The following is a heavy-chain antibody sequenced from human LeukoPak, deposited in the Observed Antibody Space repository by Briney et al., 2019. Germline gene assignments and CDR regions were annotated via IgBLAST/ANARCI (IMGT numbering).Heavy chain of an antibody. CDR3: ARDLFPSD. D-gene: IGHD3-10*02. CDR1: GFTFSSYS. Sequence: GGSLRLSCAASGFTFSSYSMNWVRQAPGKGLEWVSYISSSSSTIYYADSVKGRFTISRDNAKNSLYLQMNSLRAEDTAVYYCARDLFPSDWGEGTLVTVSS. J-gene: IGHJ4*02. CDR2: ISSSSSTI. V-gene: IGHV3-48*01.